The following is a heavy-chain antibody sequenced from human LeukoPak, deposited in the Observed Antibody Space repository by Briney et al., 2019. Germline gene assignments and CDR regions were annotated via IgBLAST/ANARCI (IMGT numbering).Heavy chain of an antibody. D-gene: IGHD3-16*01. J-gene: IGHJ6*02. CDR1: GYSFTTYW. CDR3: ARAVRLESGMDV. CDR2: IDPTNSYT. V-gene: IGHV5-10-1*01. Sequence: GEPLKISCKGSGYSFTTYWISWVRQMPGKGLEWMGKIDPTNSYTNYSPSFQGHVTISADKSISTAYLQWSSLKASDTAMYYCARAVRLESGMDVWGQGTTVTVSS.